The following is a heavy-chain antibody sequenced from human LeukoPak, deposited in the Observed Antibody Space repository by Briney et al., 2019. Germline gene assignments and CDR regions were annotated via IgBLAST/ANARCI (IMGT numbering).Heavy chain of an antibody. V-gene: IGHV3-21*01. CDR3: ARDRGYCSGGSCYFDY. CDR2: ISSSSSYI. CDR1: RFTFSSYS. J-gene: IGHJ4*02. D-gene: IGHD2-15*01. Sequence: GGSLRLSCAASRFTFSSYSMNWVRQAPGKGLEWVSSISSSSSYIYYADSVKGRFTISRDNAKNSLYLQMNSLRAEDTAVYYCARDRGYCSGGSCYFDYWGQGTLVTVSS.